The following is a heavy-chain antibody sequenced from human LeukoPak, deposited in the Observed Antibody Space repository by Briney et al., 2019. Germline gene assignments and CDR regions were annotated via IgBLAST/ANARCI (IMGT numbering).Heavy chain of an antibody. V-gene: IGHV3-23*01. D-gene: IGHD3-16*02. Sequence: PGGSLRLSCAASGFTFSSYAMSWVRQAPGKGLEWVSAISAGGGSTYYADSVKGRFRISRDNSENTLSLEMSSLRAEDAAVYYCAKDLGSSFEYVWGINRYSPSFDYWGQGTLVTVSS. CDR3: AKDLGSSFEYVWGINRYSPSFDY. J-gene: IGHJ4*02. CDR2: ISAGGGST. CDR1: GFTFSSYA.